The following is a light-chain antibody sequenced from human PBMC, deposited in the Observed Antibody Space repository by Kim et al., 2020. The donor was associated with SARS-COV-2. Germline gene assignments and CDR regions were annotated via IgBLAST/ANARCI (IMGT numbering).Light chain of an antibody. CDR2: AAS. CDR3: QHYAGSPRT. Sequence: SPGDRVPLSCRASQRVGGNFLAWYQQKPAQPPRLLIFAASTRATGIPDRFSGSGSGTDFTLTISALEPEDFGVYYCQHYAGSPRTFGQGTKVEVK. CDR1: QRVGGNF. J-gene: IGKJ1*01. V-gene: IGKV3-20*01.